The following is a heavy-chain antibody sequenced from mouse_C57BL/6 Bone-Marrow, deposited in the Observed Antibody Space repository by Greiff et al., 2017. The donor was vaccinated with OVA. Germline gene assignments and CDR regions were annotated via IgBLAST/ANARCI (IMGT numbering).Heavy chain of an antibody. D-gene: IGHD1-1*01. Sequence: EVHLVESGGDLVKPGGSLKLSCAASGFTFSSYGMSWVRQTPDKRLEWVATISSGGSYTYYPDSVKGRFTISRDNAKNTLYLQMSSLKSEDTAMYYCARHPVYYYGSSYVDWYFDVWGTGTTVTVSS. CDR1: GFTFSSYG. CDR3: ARHPVYYYGSSYVDWYFDV. J-gene: IGHJ1*03. CDR2: ISSGGSYT. V-gene: IGHV5-6*01.